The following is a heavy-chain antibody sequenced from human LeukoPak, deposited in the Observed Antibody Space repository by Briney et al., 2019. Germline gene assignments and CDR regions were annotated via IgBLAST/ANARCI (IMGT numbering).Heavy chain of an antibody. Sequence: PSETLSLTCAVSGYFISSGYYWGWIRQPPGKGLEWIGSIYHSGSTYYNPSLKSRVTISVDTSKNQFSLKLSSVTAADTAVYYCAGYVVVIDYWGQGTLVTVSS. CDR1: GYFISSGYY. CDR3: AGYVVVIDY. CDR2: IYHSGST. D-gene: IGHD2-21*01. J-gene: IGHJ4*02. V-gene: IGHV4-38-2*01.